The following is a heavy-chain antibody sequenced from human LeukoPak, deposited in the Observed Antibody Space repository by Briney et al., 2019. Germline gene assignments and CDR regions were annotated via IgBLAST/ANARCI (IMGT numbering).Heavy chain of an antibody. V-gene: IGHV4-30-4*01. D-gene: IGHD5/OR15-5a*01. CDR3: ARDRSTLDYYGLDV. CDR1: GGSISSGDFY. J-gene: IGHJ6*02. Sequence: SQTLSLTCTVSGGSISSGDFYWSWIRQPPEKGLEYIGYIYHSGITFYNPSLRSRVTVSIDTPKNQFSLKLSSVTAADTAVYYCARDRSTLDYYGLDVWGQGTTVIVSS. CDR2: IYHSGIT.